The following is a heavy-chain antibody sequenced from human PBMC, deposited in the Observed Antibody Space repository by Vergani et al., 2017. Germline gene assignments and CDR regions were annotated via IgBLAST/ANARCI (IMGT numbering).Heavy chain of an antibody. V-gene: IGHV1-69*01. D-gene: IGHD2-2*01. CDR3: ARAGEGYCSSTTCFFYYMDV. CDR2: IFPIYDIA. CDR1: GGTFGTYG. J-gene: IGHJ6*03. Sequence: QVQLVQSGAEVKKPGSSVKVSCKASGGTFGTYGFNWVRQAPGQGLEWVGGIFPIYDIANYGRKFQGRVTITADEATSTLYMELGGLRSDDTAVYYCARAGEGYCSSTTCFFYYMDVWGKGTTVTVSS.